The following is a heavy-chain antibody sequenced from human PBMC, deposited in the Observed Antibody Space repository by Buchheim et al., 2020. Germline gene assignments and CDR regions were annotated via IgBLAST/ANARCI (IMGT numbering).Heavy chain of an antibody. J-gene: IGHJ4*02. CDR1: GFTFSSYA. CDR3: ARDQGWLQSSLFDY. V-gene: IGHV3-30-3*01. Sequence: QMQLVESGGGVVQPGRSLRLSCAASGFTFSSYAMHWVRQAPGKGLEWVAVISYDGSNKYYADSVKGRFTISRDNSKNTLYLQMNSLRAEDTAVYYCARDQGWLQSSLFDYWGQGTL. CDR2: ISYDGSNK. D-gene: IGHD5-24*01.